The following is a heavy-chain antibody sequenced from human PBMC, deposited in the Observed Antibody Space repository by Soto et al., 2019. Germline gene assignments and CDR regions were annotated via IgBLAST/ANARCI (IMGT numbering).Heavy chain of an antibody. CDR3: ARCPYIHGLLFSLEG. D-gene: IGHD2-15*01. CDR1: GYTFTYYH. J-gene: IGHJ4*02. V-gene: IGHV1-46*01. Sequence: EASVKVSCTASGYTFTYYHVHWVRQAPGQGLEWMGIINPNGGDTTYAQKFQGRVTMTRDTSTSTVYMEVSGLRSDDTALYYCARCPYIHGLLFSLEGWGPGPLVTV. CDR2: INPNGGDT.